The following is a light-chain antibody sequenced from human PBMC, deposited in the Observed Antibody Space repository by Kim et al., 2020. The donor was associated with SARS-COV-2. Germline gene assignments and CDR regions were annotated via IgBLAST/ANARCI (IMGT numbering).Light chain of an antibody. CDR2: QDS. J-gene: IGLJ1*01. Sequence: VSPGQTASLTCSGDKLGGKFVCWYQQKPGQSPVLVIYQDSKRPSGIPERFSGSNSGNTATLTISGTQPMDEADYYCQAWDSSTDYVFGTGTKVTVL. CDR3: QAWDSSTDYV. CDR1: KLGGKF. V-gene: IGLV3-1*01.